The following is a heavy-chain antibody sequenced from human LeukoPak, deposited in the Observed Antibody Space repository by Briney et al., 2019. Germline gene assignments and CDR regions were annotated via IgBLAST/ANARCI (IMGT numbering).Heavy chain of an antibody. Sequence: GGSLRLSCAASGFNYGSYVMSWVRQAPGKGLEWVSSMTGSGMSTYYADSVKGRFTISRDNSKNMLYLETNSLRAEDTAVYYCAKGAVVTKFLFDSWGQGTLVTVSS. CDR1: GFNYGSYV. D-gene: IGHD4-23*01. CDR3: AKGAVVTKFLFDS. V-gene: IGHV3-23*01. J-gene: IGHJ4*02. CDR2: MTGSGMST.